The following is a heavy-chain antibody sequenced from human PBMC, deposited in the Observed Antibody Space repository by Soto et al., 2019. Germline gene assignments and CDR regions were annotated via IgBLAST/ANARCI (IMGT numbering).Heavy chain of an antibody. V-gene: IGHV3-13*04. CDR3: ARGPSGWYQSGYYYGMDV. CDR1: GFTFSSYA. CDR2: IGTAGDT. D-gene: IGHD6-19*01. J-gene: IGHJ6*02. Sequence: PGGSLRLSCAASGFTFSSYAMHWVRQATGKGLEWVSAIGTAGDTYYPGSVKGRFTISRENAKNSLYLQMNSLRAGDTAVYYCARGPSGWYQSGYYYGMDVWGQGTTVTVSS.